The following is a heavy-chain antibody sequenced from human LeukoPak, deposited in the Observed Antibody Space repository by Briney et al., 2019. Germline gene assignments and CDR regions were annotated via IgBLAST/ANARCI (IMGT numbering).Heavy chain of an antibody. CDR3: AKVRSRIAAAGTSVYYFDY. CDR2: ISGSGGST. V-gene: IGHV3-23*01. CDR1: GFTFSSYA. D-gene: IGHD6-13*01. Sequence: GGSLRLSCAASGFTFSSYAMSWDRQAPGKGLEWVSAISGSGGSTYYADSVKGRFTISRDNSKNTLYLQMNSLRAEDTAVYYCAKVRSRIAAAGTSVYYFDYWGQGTLVTVSS. J-gene: IGHJ4*02.